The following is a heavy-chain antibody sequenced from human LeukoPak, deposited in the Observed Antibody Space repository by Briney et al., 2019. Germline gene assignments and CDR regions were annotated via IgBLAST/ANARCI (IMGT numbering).Heavy chain of an antibody. V-gene: IGHV1-2*04. CDR1: GYTFTGYY. CDR3: ARYDGPGGYYYYGMDV. J-gene: IGHJ6*02. CDR2: INPNSGGT. D-gene: IGHD3-16*01. Sequence: ASVKVSCKASGYTFTGYYMHWVRQAPGQGLEWMGWINPNSGGTNYAQKFQGWVTMTRDTSISTAYMELSRLRSDDTAVYYCARYDGPGGYYYYGMDVWGQGTTVTVSS.